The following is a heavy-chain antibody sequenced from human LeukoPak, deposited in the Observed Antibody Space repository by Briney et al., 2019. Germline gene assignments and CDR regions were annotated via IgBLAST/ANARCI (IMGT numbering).Heavy chain of an antibody. V-gene: IGHV3-33*01. Sequence: GGSLRLSCAAPGFTFSSSGMHWVRRAPGKGLEWVAVIWYDGGKKYYADSVKGRFTISRDNSKNTLYLQMNSVRAEDTAVYYCARDKDYHFDYWGQGTLVTVSS. CDR3: ARDKDYHFDY. CDR1: GFTFSSSG. D-gene: IGHD4-11*01. J-gene: IGHJ4*02. CDR2: IWYDGGKK.